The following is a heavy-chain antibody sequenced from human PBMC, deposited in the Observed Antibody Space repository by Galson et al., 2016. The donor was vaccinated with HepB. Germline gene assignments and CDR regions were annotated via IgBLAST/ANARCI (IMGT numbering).Heavy chain of an antibody. J-gene: IGHJ6*02. CDR2: INSDGSST. CDR1: GFTFSSYW. D-gene: IGHD1-14*01. Sequence: SLRLSCAASGFTFSSYWMHWVRQAPGKGLVWVSRINSDGSSTTYADSVKGRFTISRDNAKNTLYLQMNSLRAEDTALYYCARGGSHDGPYYYYGMDVWGQGTTVTVSS. V-gene: IGHV3-74*01. CDR3: ARGGSHDGPYYYYGMDV.